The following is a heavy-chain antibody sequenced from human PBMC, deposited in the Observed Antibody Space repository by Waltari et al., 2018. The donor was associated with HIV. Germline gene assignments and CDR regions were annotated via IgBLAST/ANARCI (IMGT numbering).Heavy chain of an antibody. V-gene: IGHV4-39*01. D-gene: IGHD6-19*01. CDR2: IYYSWST. CDR1: GGSISSSSYY. J-gene: IGHJ2*01. Sequence: QLQLQESGPGLVKPSETLSLTCTVSGGSISSSSYYWGWIRQPPGKGREWIGNIYYSWSTYYNPSLKSRVTISVDTSKSQFSLKLSSVTAADTAVYYCARRFGDTAVAGSVHWYFDLWGRGTLVTVSS. CDR3: ARRFGDTAVAGSVHWYFDL.